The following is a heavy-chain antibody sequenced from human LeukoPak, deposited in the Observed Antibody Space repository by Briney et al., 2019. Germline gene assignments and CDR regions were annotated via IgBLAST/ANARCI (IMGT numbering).Heavy chain of an antibody. J-gene: IGHJ4*02. Sequence: PGGSLRLSCAAAGFTFNKHWMSWVRQAKGKGLECVAKIREDGSEKHYVDSVKGRFSISRDKAKNSLYLQMNSLRAEDTAVYYCARDYVGGWNDYWGQGTLVTVSS. CDR3: ARDYVGGWNDY. D-gene: IGHD3-10*02. V-gene: IGHV3-7*01. CDR1: GFTFNKHW. CDR2: IREDGSEK.